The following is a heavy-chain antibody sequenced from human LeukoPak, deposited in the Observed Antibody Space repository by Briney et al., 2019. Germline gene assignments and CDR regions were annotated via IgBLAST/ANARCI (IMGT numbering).Heavy chain of an antibody. V-gene: IGHV4-39*01. CDR1: GGSISSSTYY. Sequence: SETLSLTCTVSGGSISSSTYYWGWIRQPPGKGLEWIGSIYYSGSTYYNPSLKSRVTISVDTSKNQFSLKLSSVTAADTAVYYCASGEDSNYVSCVDYWGQGTLVTVSS. CDR3: ASGEDSNYVSCVDY. CDR2: IYYSGST. D-gene: IGHD4-11*01. J-gene: IGHJ4*02.